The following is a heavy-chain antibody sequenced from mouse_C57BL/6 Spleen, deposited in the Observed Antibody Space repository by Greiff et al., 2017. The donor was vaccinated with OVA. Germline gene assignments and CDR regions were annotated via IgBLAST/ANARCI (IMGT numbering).Heavy chain of an antibody. V-gene: IGHV5-9-1*02. Sequence: EVKVVESGEGLVKPGGSLKLSCAASGFTFSSYAMSWVRQTPEKRLEWVAYISSGGDYIYYADTVKGRFTISRDNARNTLYLQMSSLKSEDTAMYYCTSLIYYDYDGYFDVWGTGTTVTVSS. J-gene: IGHJ1*03. CDR3: TSLIYYDYDGYFDV. CDR1: GFTFSSYA. D-gene: IGHD2-4*01. CDR2: ISSGGDYI.